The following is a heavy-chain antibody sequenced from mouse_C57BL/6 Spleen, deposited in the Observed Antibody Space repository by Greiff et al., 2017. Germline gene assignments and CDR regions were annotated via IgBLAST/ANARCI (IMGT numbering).Heavy chain of an antibody. Sequence: EVKLLESEGGLVQPGSSMKLSCTASGFTFSDYYMAWVRQVPEKGLEWVANINSDGSSTYYMDSLKSRFSISRDNAKNILYLQMSSLKSEDTATYYCARVRGVYYFDYWGQGTTLTVAS. CDR2: INSDGSST. CDR1: GFTFSDYY. J-gene: IGHJ2*01. CDR3: ARVRGVYYFDY. V-gene: IGHV5-16*01.